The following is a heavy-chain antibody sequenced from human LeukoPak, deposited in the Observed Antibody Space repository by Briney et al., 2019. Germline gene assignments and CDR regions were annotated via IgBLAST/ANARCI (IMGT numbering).Heavy chain of an antibody. CDR3: AKDKGIHGAEVFDY. CDR1: GFTISSYA. V-gene: IGHV3-30-3*01. Sequence: PGGTLRLSCAASGFTISSYAMHWGRQAPAKGLEGVAVISYDGSNKYYADSVKSRFTISRDNSKNTLYLQMNSLRAEDTAVYYCAKDKGIHGAEVFDYWGQGTLVTVTS. J-gene: IGHJ4*02. D-gene: IGHD5-18*01. CDR2: ISYDGSNK.